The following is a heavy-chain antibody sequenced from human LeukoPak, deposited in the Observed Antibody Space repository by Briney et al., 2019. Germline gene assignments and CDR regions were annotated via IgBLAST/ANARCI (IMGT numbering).Heavy chain of an antibody. CDR2: INPNSGGT. J-gene: IGHJ4*02. CDR1: GYTFAGYY. CDR3: ARIAAAGGGSFDY. V-gene: IGHV1-2*02. Sequence: ASVKVSCKASGYTFAGYYMHWVRQAPGQGLEWMGWINPNSGGTNYAQKFQGRVTMTRDTSISTAYMELSRLRSEDTAVYYCARIAAAGGGSFDYWGQGTLVTVSS. D-gene: IGHD6-13*01.